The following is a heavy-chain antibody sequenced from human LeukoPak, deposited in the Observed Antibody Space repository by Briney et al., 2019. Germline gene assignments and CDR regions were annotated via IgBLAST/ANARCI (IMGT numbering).Heavy chain of an antibody. CDR2: ISSSSSYI. J-gene: IGHJ4*02. CDR3: ATITIFGVDFDY. D-gene: IGHD3-3*01. V-gene: IGHV3-21*01. CDR1: GFTFSSYS. Sequence: PGGSLRLSCAASGFTFSSYSMNWLRQAPGKGLEGASSISSSSSYIYYADSVKGLFNISRDNAKNSLYLQMNSLRAEDTAVYYCATITIFGVDFDYWGQGTLVTVSS.